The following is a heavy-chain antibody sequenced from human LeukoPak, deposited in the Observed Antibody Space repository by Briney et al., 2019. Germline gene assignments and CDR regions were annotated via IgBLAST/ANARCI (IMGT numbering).Heavy chain of an antibody. V-gene: IGHV4-61*01. CDR2: IYYSGST. CDR3: ARLQRITMAGPDYWYFDL. D-gene: IGHD3-10*01. J-gene: IGHJ2*01. CDR1: GGSISSGTYY. Sequence: PSETLSLTCTVSGGSISSGTYYWGWIRQPPEKGLEWIGYIYYSGSTNYNPSLKSRVTISVDTSKTQFSLKMNSVTAADTAVYYCARLQRITMAGPDYWYFDLWGRGTLVTVSS.